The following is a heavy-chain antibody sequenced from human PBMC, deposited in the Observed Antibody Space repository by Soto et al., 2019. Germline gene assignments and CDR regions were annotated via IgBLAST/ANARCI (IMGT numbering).Heavy chain of an antibody. CDR2: ISYDGSNK. CDR3: AKDGGDYYGMDV. J-gene: IGHJ6*02. V-gene: IGHV3-30*18. CDR1: GFTFSSYG. Sequence: RALRLSCAASGFTFSSYGMHWVRQAPGKGLEWVAVISYDGSNKYYADSVKGRFTISRDNSKNTLYLQMNSLRAEDTAVYYCAKDGGDYYGMDVWGQGTPVTVSS. D-gene: IGHD3-10*01.